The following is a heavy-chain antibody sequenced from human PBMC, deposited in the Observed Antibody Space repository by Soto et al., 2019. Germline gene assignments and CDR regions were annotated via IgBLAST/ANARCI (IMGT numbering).Heavy chain of an antibody. Sequence: QVQLVQSGAEVKKPGSSVKVSCKASGGTFSSYAISWVRQAPGQGLEWMGGIIPIFGTANYAQKFQGRVTITADESTSTAYMEMSSMRSEDTAVDYWARDQVGSTVTPTTKSLDPWGQGTLVTVSS. CDR2: IIPIFGTA. V-gene: IGHV1-69*12. CDR3: ARDQVGSTVTPTTKSLDP. CDR1: GGTFSSYA. D-gene: IGHD4-17*01. J-gene: IGHJ5*02.